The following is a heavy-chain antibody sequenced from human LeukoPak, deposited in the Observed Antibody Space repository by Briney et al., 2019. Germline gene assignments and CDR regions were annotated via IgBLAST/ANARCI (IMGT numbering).Heavy chain of an antibody. CDR3: VKAHQAADQGGRIFDY. Sequence: SETLSLTCTVSGGSITNYYWTWIRQPPGKGLEWIGYIHYSGSTNYNPSLKSRVTISVDTSKNQFSLKLSSVTASDTAVYYCVKAHQAADQGGRIFDYWGQGTLVTVSS. CDR1: GGSITNYY. J-gene: IGHJ4*02. CDR2: IHYSGST. V-gene: IGHV4-59*08. D-gene: IGHD2-2*01.